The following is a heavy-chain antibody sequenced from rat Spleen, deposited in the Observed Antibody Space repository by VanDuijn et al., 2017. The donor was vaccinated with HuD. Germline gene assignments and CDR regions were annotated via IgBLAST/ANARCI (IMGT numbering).Heavy chain of an antibody. CDR2: ITTGGGNT. D-gene: IGHD1-2*01. Sequence: EVQLAESGGGLVQPGRSLKLSCAASGFTFSDYYMAWVRQAPTKGLEWIASITTGGGNTYYRDSVKGRFTISRDNAKNTQYLQMDSLRSEDTASYYCGKDMNYYSTYPFYVMGDWGQGASVTVSS. V-gene: IGHV5S13*01. CDR1: GFTFSDYY. J-gene: IGHJ4*01. CDR3: GKDMNYYSTYPFYVMGD.